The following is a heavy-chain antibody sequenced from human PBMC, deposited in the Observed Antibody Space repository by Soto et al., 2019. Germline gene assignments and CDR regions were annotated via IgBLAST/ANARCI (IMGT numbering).Heavy chain of an antibody. CDR2: ISYDGSNK. D-gene: IGHD1-1*01. V-gene: IGHV3-30-3*01. Sequence: QVQLVESGGGVVQPGRSLRLSCAASGFTFSSYAMHWVRQAPGKGLEWVAVISYDGSNKYYADSVKGRFTISRDNSKNPLYLQMNSLRAEDTAVXYCASGGPNWKKTQYFD. CDR3: ASGGPNWKKTQYFD. CDR1: GFTFSSYA. J-gene: IGHJ4*01.